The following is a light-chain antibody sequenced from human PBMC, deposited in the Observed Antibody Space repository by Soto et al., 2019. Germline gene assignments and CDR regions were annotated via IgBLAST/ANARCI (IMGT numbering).Light chain of an antibody. J-gene: IGKJ2*01. CDR2: GAS. CDR1: QSVSSNY. Sequence: EIVLTQSPGTLSLSPGERATLSCRASQSVSSNYLAWYQQTPGQAPRLLIYGASSRATGIPDRFSGSGSGTDSTLTISRLEPEDFAVYYCQHYGRSAYTFGQGTTLEIK. V-gene: IGKV3-20*01. CDR3: QHYGRSAYT.